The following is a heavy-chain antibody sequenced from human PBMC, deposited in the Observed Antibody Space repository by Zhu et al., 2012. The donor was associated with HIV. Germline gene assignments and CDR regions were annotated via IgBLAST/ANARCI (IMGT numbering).Heavy chain of an antibody. V-gene: IGHV4-38-2*02. D-gene: IGHD2-21*01. CDR3: ARDRGXLFLYYYYGMDV. Sequence: QVQLQESGPGLVKPSETLSLTCAVSGYSVSSGYYWGWIRQPPGKGLEWIGSIYHSGSTYYNPSLKSRVTISVDTSKNQFSLKLSSVTAADTAVYYCARDRGXLFLYYYYGMDVWGQGTAVTGLL. CDR1: GYSVSSGYY. CDR2: IYHSGST. J-gene: IGHJ6*02.